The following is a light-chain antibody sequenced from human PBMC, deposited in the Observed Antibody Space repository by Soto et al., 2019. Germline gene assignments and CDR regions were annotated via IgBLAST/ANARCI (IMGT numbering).Light chain of an antibody. CDR3: SSYTSSSTRRYV. V-gene: IGLV2-14*01. J-gene: IGLJ1*01. CDR2: EVS. Sequence: QLVLTQPASVSGSPGQSITISCTGTSSDVGGYNYVSWYQQHPGKAPKLMIYEVSNRPSGVSNRFSGSKSGNTASLTISGLQAEDEADYYGSSYTSSSTRRYVFGTGTKLTVL. CDR1: SSDVGGYNY.